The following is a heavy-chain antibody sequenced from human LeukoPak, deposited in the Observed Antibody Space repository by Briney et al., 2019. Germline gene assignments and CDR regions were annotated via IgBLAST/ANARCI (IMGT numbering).Heavy chain of an antibody. V-gene: IGHV3-33*01. CDR1: GFTFSSYG. J-gene: IGHJ4*02. CDR2: IWYDGSNK. Sequence: GRSLRLSCAASGFTFSSYGMHRVRQAPGKGLEWVAVIWYDGSNKYYADSVKGRFTISRDKSKNTLYLQMNSLRAEDTAVYYCAGDNDYGDYGIDYWGQGTLVTVSS. CDR3: AGDNDYGDYGIDY. D-gene: IGHD4-17*01.